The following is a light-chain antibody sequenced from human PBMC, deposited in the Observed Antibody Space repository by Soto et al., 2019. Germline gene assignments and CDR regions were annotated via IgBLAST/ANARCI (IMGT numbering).Light chain of an antibody. CDR1: SSDVGGYNY. CDR2: DVS. Sequence: QSVLTQPASVSGSPGQSITISCTGTSSDVGGYNYVSWYQQYPGKAPKLMIYDVSNRPSVVSNRFSGSKSGNTASLTISGLQPEDEADYYCSSYTTSSTLFYVFGTGTKLTVL. CDR3: SSYTTSSTLFYV. V-gene: IGLV2-14*01. J-gene: IGLJ1*01.